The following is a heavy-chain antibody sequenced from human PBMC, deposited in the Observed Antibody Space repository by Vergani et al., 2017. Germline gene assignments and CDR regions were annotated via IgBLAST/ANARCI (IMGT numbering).Heavy chain of an antibody. Sequence: EVQLVESGGGLVQPGGSLRLSCAASGFTFSSYRMSWVRQAPGKGLEWVANIKQDGSEKYYVDSVKGRFTISRDNAKNSLYLQMNSLRAEDTAVYYCARKDSSGYYTYYYYGMDVWGQGTTVTVSS. CDR1: GFTFSSYR. V-gene: IGHV3-7*04. CDR3: ARKDSSGYYTYYYYGMDV. J-gene: IGHJ6*02. CDR2: IKQDGSEK. D-gene: IGHD3-22*01.